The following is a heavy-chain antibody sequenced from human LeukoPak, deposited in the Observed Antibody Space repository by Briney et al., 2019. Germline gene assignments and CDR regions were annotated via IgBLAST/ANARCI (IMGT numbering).Heavy chain of an antibody. D-gene: IGHD1-26*01. Sequence: GGSLRLSCAASGFTFSDHYMDWVRQAPGKGLEWVGRIRNKANSYTTEYAASVKGRFTISRDDSKNSLYLQMNSLKCEDTAVYYCAREWDSGSYYLGYFDYWGQGTLVTVSS. CDR3: AREWDSGSYYLGYFDY. CDR1: GFTFSDHY. CDR2: IRNKANSYTT. V-gene: IGHV3-72*01. J-gene: IGHJ4*02.